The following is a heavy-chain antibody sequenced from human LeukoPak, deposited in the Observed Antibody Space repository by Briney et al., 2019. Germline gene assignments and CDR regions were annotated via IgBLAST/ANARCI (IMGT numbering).Heavy chain of an antibody. V-gene: IGHV3-48*03. CDR1: GFTFSSYE. D-gene: IGHD3-16*01. CDR2: ISTSGSTI. J-gene: IGHJ4*02. CDR3: ASPGGGHFSY. Sequence: GGSLRLSCAASGFTFSSYEMNWVRQAPGKGQEWVSYISTSGSTIYYADSVKGRFTISRDNARNSLYLQMNSLRAEDTAVYYCASPGGGHFSYWGQGTLVTVSS.